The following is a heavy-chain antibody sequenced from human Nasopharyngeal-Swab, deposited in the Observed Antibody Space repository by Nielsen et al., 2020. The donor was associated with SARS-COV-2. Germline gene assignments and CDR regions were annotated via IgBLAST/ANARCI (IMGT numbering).Heavy chain of an antibody. CDR3: VRGEYGNSANWFDP. V-gene: IGHV4-4*02. J-gene: IGHJ5*02. CDR2: IHHGGTT. CDR1: GGSISTYNW. D-gene: IGHD4-11*01. Sequence: SETLSLTCAVSGGSISTYNWWRLVRQAPGKGLEWIGDIHHGGTTYHNPSLTSRVTISIDNSRNQFSLRLTSVTAADTAVYYCVRGEYGNSANWFDPWGQGALVTVSS.